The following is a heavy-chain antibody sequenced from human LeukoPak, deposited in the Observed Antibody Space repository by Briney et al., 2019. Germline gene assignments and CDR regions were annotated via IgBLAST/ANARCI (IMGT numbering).Heavy chain of an antibody. CDR2: ISSSSSTI. CDR3: ARDRFAYCSSTSCFDAFDI. D-gene: IGHD2-2*01. Sequence: GGSLRLSCAASGFTFSSYSMNWVRQAPGKGREWVSYISSSSSTIYYADSVKGRFTISRDNAKNSLYLQMNSLRAEDTAVYYCARDRFAYCSSTSCFDAFDIWGQGTMVTVSS. J-gene: IGHJ3*02. CDR1: GFTFSSYS. V-gene: IGHV3-48*01.